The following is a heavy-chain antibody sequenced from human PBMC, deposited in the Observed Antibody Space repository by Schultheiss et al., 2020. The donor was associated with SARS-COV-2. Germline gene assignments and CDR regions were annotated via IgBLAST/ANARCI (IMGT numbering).Heavy chain of an antibody. V-gene: IGHV4-39*07. CDR2: IYYSGST. Sequence: SETLSLTCTVSGGSISSSSYYWGWIRQPPGKGLGWIGSIYYSGSTYYNPSLKSRVTISVDTSKNQFSLKLSSVTAADTAVYYCARATRRRDGYNFGYWGQGTLVTVAS. D-gene: IGHD5-24*01. CDR3: ARATRRRDGYNFGY. J-gene: IGHJ4*02. CDR1: GGSISSSSYY.